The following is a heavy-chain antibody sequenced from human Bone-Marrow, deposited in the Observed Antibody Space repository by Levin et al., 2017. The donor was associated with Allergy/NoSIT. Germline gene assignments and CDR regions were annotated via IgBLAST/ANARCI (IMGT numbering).Heavy chain of an antibody. CDR1: GFTFSTYA. J-gene: IGHJ4*02. CDR2: IGVSSDRT. D-gene: IGHD5-12*01. Sequence: GGSLRLSCAVSGFTFSTYAMSWVRQAPGKGLEWVSSIGVSSDRTSNVDSVKGRFTIARANSKNTLFLDMASLSLEDTALYFCARCHHTSSGRGRQWLKCDFFDFWGQGVLVTVSS. CDR3: ARCHHTSSGRGRQWLKCDFFDF. V-gene: IGHV3-23*01.